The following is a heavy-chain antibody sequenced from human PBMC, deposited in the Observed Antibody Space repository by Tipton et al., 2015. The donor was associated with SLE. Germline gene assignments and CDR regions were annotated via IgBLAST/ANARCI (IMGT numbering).Heavy chain of an antibody. CDR2: IYYTGRT. CDR3: ARSPGDFWSGLGY. V-gene: IGHV4-59*01. CDR1: GGSISSYY. J-gene: IGHJ4*02. D-gene: IGHD3-3*01. Sequence: TLSLTCTVSGGSISSYYWSWIRQPPGKGLEWIGHIYYTGRTNYNPSLKSRVTISVDTSQNHFSLKLRSVTAADTAVYYCARSPGDFWSGLGYWGQGTLVTVSS.